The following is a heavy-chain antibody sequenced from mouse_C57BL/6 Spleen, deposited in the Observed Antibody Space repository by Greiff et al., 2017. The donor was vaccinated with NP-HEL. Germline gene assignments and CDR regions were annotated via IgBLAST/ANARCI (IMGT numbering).Heavy chain of an antibody. J-gene: IGHJ3*01. V-gene: IGHV1-39*01. CDR1: GYSFTDYN. CDR3: ARGSYYSNYGEFAY. D-gene: IGHD2-5*01. Sequence: VQLKQSGPELVKPGASVKITCKASGYSFTDYNMNWVKQSNGKSLEWIGVINPNYGTTSYNQKFKGKATLTVDQSSSTAYMQLNSLTSEDSAVYYCARGSYYSNYGEFAYWGQGTLVTVSA. CDR2: INPNYGTT.